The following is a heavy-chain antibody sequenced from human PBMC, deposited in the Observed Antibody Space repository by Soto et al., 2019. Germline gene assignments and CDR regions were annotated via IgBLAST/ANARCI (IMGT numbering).Heavy chain of an antibody. V-gene: IGHV1-8*01. CDR1: GYTFTSYD. CDR2: MNPNSGNT. D-gene: IGHD1-26*01. CDR3: AREIVGAKFDP. J-gene: IGHJ5*02. Sequence: QVQLVQTGAEVKKPGASVKVSCKASGYTFTSYDINWVRQATGQGLEWMGWMNPNSGNTVYAQTFQGRVTMTRNTSISTAYRELSSLSSEDTAVYYCAREIVGAKFDPWGQGTLVTVSS.